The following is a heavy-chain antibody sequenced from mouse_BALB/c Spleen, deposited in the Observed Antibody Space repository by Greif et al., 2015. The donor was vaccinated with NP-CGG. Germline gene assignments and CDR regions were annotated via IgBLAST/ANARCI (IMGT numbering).Heavy chain of an antibody. D-gene: IGHD1-1*01. CDR3: APQGSSYYYAMDY. J-gene: IGHJ4*01. CDR1: GFNIKDTY. Sequence: VHVKQSGAELVKPGASVKLSCTASGFNIKDTYMHWVKQRPEQGLEWIGRIDPANGNTKYDPKFQGKATITADTSSNTAYLQLSSLTSEDTAVYYCAPQGSSYYYAMDYWGQGTSGTVSS. CDR2: IDPANGNT. V-gene: IGHV14-3*02.